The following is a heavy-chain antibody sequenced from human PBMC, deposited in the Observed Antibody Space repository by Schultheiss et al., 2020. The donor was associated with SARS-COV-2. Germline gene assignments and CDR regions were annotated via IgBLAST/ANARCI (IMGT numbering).Heavy chain of an antibody. CDR2: ISSSSSYI. CDR1: GFTFSSYS. D-gene: IGHD6-19*01. CDR3: ARGGPRAVAPMDV. J-gene: IGHJ6*02. Sequence: GGSLRLSCAASGFTFSSYSMNWVRQAPGKGLEWVSSISSSSSYIYYADFVKGRFTISRDNTYNSLFLQMNSLRAEDTAVYYCARGGPRAVAPMDVWGQGTTVTVSS. V-gene: IGHV3-21*01.